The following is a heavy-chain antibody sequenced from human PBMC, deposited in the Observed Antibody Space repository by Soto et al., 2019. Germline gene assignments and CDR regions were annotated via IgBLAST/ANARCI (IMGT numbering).Heavy chain of an antibody. CDR2: IDGSGGIT. D-gene: IGHD3-10*01. Sequence: GGSLRLSCAASGFPLGTTDMSRVRQAPGEGLEWVSTIDGSGGITFYADSVKGRFTISRDNSRNTVYLQMNSLRGDDTALYYCVKNSGWFNTWGQGALVTVSS. V-gene: IGHV3-23*01. CDR1: GFPLGTTD. CDR3: VKNSGWFNT. J-gene: IGHJ5*02.